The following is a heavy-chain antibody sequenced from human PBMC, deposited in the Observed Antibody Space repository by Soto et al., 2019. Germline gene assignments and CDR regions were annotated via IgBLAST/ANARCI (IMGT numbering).Heavy chain of an antibody. J-gene: IGHJ3*01. CDR3: ARALTSRTTGTALDL. Sequence: QEQLVESGGGVVQPGRSLRLSCAASGFSFSNHGMHWVRQAPGKGLEWVAIIHYDGSNKYYADAVRGRFVISRDNSRNTLYLEVNTLRAEDTAVYSCARALTSRTTGTALDLWGQGTMVTVSS. CDR1: GFSFSNHG. D-gene: IGHD1-7*01. V-gene: IGHV3-33*01. CDR2: IHYDGSNK.